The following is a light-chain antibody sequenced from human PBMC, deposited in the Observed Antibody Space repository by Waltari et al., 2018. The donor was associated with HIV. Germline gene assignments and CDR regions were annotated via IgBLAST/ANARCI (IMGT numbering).Light chain of an antibody. CDR3: HQYGRSRT. Sequence: DLQMTQSPSTLSASVGDSVSITCRASQSITTSLAWYQQKPGKAPKLLVYQASTLESGVPSRFGGSGSGTEFTLTISSLQPDDFATYYCHQYGRSRTFGQGTKVDVK. CDR2: QAS. J-gene: IGKJ1*01. CDR1: QSITTS. V-gene: IGKV1-5*03.